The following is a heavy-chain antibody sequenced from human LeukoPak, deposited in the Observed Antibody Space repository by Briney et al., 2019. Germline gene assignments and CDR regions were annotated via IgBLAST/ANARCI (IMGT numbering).Heavy chain of an antibody. Sequence: GGSLRLSCTASTRYFTNYWMHWVRQVPGKGLAWLSRIDRDGRREDYADSVRGRFTISRHNAKSTTYLQMNSLRADDTAVYYCGTSRWSGVVDYWGQGTLVTVSS. CDR1: TRYFTNYW. V-gene: IGHV3-74*01. CDR2: IDRDGRRE. J-gene: IGHJ4*02. CDR3: GTSRWSGVVDY. D-gene: IGHD3-3*01.